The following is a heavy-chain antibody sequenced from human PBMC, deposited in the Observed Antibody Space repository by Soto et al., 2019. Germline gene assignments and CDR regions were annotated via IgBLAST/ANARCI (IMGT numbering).Heavy chain of an antibody. V-gene: IGHV3-23*01. CDR3: AKHVWLRGPNPGMDV. Sequence: GGSLRLSCAASGFTFSSYAMSWVRQAPGKGLEWVSAISSGGGSTYYADSVKGRFTLSRDNSKNTLYLQMNSLRAEDTAVYYCAKHVWLRGPNPGMDVRGQGTTVTVSS. D-gene: IGHD3-10*01. CDR1: GFTFSSYA. CDR2: ISSGGGST. J-gene: IGHJ6*02.